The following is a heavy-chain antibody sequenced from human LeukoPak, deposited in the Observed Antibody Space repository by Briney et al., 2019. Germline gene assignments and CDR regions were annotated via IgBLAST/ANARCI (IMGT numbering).Heavy chain of an antibody. CDR2: INPNSGGT. Sequence: GASVKVSCKASGYTFTGYYMHWVRQAPGQGLEWMGWINPNSGGTKYAQKFQGRVTMTRDTSISTAYMELSRLRSDDTAVYYCARDSSSSSGWDWFDPWGQGTLVTVSS. CDR3: ARDSSSSSGWDWFDP. V-gene: IGHV1-2*02. J-gene: IGHJ5*02. D-gene: IGHD6-6*01. CDR1: GYTFTGYY.